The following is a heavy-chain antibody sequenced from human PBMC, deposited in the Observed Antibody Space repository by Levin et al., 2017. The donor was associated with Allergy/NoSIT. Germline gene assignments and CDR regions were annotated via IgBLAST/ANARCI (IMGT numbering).Heavy chain of an antibody. CDR3: ARGAYYYDSSGYLNWFDP. V-gene: IGHV4-34*01. J-gene: IGHJ5*02. Sequence: SQTLSLPCAVYGGSFSGYYWSWIRQPPGKGLEWIGEINHSGSTNYNPSLKSRVTISVDTSKNQFSLKLSSVTAADTAVYYCARGAYYYDSSGYLNWFDPWGQGTLVTVSS. D-gene: IGHD3-22*01. CDR1: GGSFSGYY. CDR2: INHSGST.